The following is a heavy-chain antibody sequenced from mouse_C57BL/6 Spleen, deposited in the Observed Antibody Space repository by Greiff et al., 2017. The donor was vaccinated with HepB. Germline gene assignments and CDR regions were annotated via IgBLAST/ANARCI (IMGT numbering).Heavy chain of an antibody. CDR3: ARNYGSSYGRFGFDY. V-gene: IGHV1-59*01. CDR2: IDPSDSYT. Sequence: QVQLQQPGAELVRPGTSVKLSCKASGYTFTSYWMHWVKQRPGQGLEWIGVIDPSDSYTNYNQKFKGKATLTVDTSSSTAYMQLSSLTSEDSAVYYCARNYGSSYGRFGFDYWGQGTTLTVSS. D-gene: IGHD1-1*01. J-gene: IGHJ2*01. CDR1: GYTFTSYW.